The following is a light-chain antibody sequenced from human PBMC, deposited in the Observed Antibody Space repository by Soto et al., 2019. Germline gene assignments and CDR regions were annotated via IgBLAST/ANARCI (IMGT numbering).Light chain of an antibody. Sequence: EIVLTQSPATLSVSPGDRATLSCRASQSVSSALAWYQQKPGQAPRLLIYGASNRATGIPDRFSGSGSGTDFTLTISRLEPEDFAVYYCQQYGSSGTFGQGTKVDIK. CDR2: GAS. V-gene: IGKV3-20*01. CDR1: QSVSSA. J-gene: IGKJ1*01. CDR3: QQYGSSGT.